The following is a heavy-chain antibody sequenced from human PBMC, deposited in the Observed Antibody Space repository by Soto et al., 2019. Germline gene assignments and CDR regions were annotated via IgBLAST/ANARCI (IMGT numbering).Heavy chain of an antibody. Sequence: QVQLVQSGAEVKKPGSSVKVSCKASGGTFSSYAISWVRQAPGQGLEWMGGIIPISDTTNYAQKFQGRVKSTADEYTSTAYMELSSLRSEDTAVYYCARSQGSSTSLEIYYYYYYGMDVWGQGTTVTVSS. V-gene: IGHV1-69*01. J-gene: IGHJ6*02. CDR1: GGTFSSYA. CDR3: ARSQGSSTSLEIYYYYYYGMDV. CDR2: IIPISDTT. D-gene: IGHD2-2*01.